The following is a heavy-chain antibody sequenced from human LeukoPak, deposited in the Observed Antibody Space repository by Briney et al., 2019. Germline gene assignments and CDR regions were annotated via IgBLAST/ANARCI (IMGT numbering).Heavy chain of an antibody. V-gene: IGHV3-30*04. D-gene: IGHD3-10*02. CDR3: AELGITMIGGV. CDR1: GFTFSSYT. CDR2: ISYDGSNK. J-gene: IGHJ6*04. Sequence: GGSLRLSCAASGFTFSSYTFHWVRQAPGKGLGWGAVISYDGSNKYYADPVKGRFTMSTDNSRNTLYLQMNSLRAEDTAVYYCAELGITMIGGVWGKGTTATISS.